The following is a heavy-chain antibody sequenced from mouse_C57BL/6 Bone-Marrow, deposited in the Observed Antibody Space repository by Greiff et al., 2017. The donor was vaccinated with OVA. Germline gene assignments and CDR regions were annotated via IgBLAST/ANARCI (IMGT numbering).Heavy chain of an antibody. CDR3: ASRRPSTVVATDYAMDY. Sequence: VQLQQPGAELVKPGASVKMSCKASGYTFTSYWITWVKQRPGQGLEWIGDIYPGSGSTNYNEKFKSKATLTVDTSSSTAYMQLSSLTSEDSAVYYCASRRPSTVVATDYAMDYWGQGTSVTVSS. V-gene: IGHV1-55*01. CDR2: IYPGSGST. D-gene: IGHD1-1*01. CDR1: GYTFTSYW. J-gene: IGHJ4*01.